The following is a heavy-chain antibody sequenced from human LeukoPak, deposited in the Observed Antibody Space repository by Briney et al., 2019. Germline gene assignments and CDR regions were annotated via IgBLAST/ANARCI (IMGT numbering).Heavy chain of an antibody. CDR1: GFTFSSYG. J-gene: IGHJ4*02. D-gene: IGHD6-13*01. CDR3: AKDLSAGYSSSWLFDY. V-gene: IGHV3-33*06. CDR2: IWYDGSNK. Sequence: PGRSLRLSCAASGFTFSSYGMHWVRQAPGKGLEWVAVIWYDGSNKYYADSVKGRFTIARDNSKNTLYLQMNSLRAEDTAVYYCAKDLSAGYSSSWLFDYWGQGTLVTVSS.